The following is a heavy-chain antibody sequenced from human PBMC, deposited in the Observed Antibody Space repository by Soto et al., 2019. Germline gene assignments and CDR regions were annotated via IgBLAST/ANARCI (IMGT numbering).Heavy chain of an antibody. Sequence: QVQLVESGGGVVQPGRSLRLSCAASGFTFSSYGMHWVRQAPGKGLEWVAVIWYDGSNKYYADSVKGRFTISRDNSKNTLYLQMNSLRAEDTAVYYCARDGGYCSSTSCYPHYYYGMDVWGQGTTVTVSS. CDR1: GFTFSSYG. CDR2: IWYDGSNK. D-gene: IGHD2-2*01. CDR3: ARDGGYCSSTSCYPHYYYGMDV. V-gene: IGHV3-33*01. J-gene: IGHJ6*02.